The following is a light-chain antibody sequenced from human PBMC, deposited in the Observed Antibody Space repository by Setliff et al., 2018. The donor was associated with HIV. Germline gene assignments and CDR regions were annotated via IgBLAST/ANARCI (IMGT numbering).Light chain of an antibody. CDR1: SSDIGSSNF. Sequence: QSALAQPASVSGSPGQSITISCTGTSSDIGSSNFVSWYPQHPGKAPKVMIYNVDKRPSGVSNRFSGSKSGNTASLTISGLQTADEADYYCSSYSINNLYVFATGTKVTVL. CDR2: NVD. J-gene: IGLJ1*01. V-gene: IGLV2-14*03. CDR3: SSYSINNLYV.